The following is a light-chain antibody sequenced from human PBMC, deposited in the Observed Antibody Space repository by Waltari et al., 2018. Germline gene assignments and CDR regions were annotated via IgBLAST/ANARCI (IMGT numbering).Light chain of an antibody. V-gene: IGKV1-5*01. CDR2: DAS. CDR1: QSIGRW. J-gene: IGKJ2*01. CDR3: QQYDGYSS. Sequence: DIQMTQSPSTLSASVGVRVTITCRASQSIGRWLAWYQQKPGKAPKLLIYDASSLVSGVPSTFSGSGFGTEFSLTISSLQPDDFATYYCQQYDGYSSFGQGTKLEIK.